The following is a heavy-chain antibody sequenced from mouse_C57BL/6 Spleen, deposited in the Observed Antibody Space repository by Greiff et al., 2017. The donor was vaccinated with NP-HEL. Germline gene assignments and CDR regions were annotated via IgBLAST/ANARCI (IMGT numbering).Heavy chain of an antibody. Sequence: VQLQQPGAELVRPGTSVKLSCKASGYTFTSYWMHWVKQRPGQGLEWIGVIDPSDSYTNYNQKFKGKATLTVDTSSSTAYMQLSSLTSEDSAVYYCARRDDGYYRFAYWGQGTLVTVSA. CDR1: GYTFTSYW. D-gene: IGHD2-3*01. CDR3: ARRDDGYYRFAY. J-gene: IGHJ3*01. V-gene: IGHV1-59*01. CDR2: IDPSDSYT.